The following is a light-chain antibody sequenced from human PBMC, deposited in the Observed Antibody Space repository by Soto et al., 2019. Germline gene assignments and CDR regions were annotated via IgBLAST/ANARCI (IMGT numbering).Light chain of an antibody. V-gene: IGLV3-21*02. CDR2: DDG. J-gene: IGLJ1*01. CDR1: DIGRKS. Sequence: SYELTQPPSVSVAPGQTATITCGGDDIGRKSVHWYQQKPGQAPTLVVHDDGDRPSGIPERFSGSNSGNTATLTINRVEPGDEADYYCQVWDSFLSHYVFGIGTKVTVL. CDR3: QVWDSFLSHYV.